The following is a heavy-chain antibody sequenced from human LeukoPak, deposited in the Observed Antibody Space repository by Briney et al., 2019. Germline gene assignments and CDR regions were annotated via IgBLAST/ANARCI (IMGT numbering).Heavy chain of an antibody. CDR2: ISSTSGYT. J-gene: IGHJ4*02. Sequence: PGGSLRLSCAASGFTFSDYYMSWIRQAPGKGLEWVSYISSTSGYTNYADSVKGRLTISRDNAKNSLYLQMNSLRAEDTAVYYCARDKSVAGPPSDYWGQGTLASLSS. D-gene: IGHD6-19*01. CDR3: ARDKSVAGPPSDY. V-gene: IGHV3-11*05. CDR1: GFTFSDYY.